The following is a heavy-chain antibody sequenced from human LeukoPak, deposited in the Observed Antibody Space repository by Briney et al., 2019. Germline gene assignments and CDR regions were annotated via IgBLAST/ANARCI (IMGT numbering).Heavy chain of an antibody. CDR1: GFTFSSYW. CDR2: INSDGSST. V-gene: IGHV3-74*01. J-gene: IGHJ4*02. CDR3: ARDYYDSSGYYFFDY. D-gene: IGHD3-22*01. Sequence: GGSLRLSCAASGFTFSSYWMHWVRQAPEKGLVWVSRINSDGSSTTYADSVKGRFTISRDNAKNTLYLQMNSLKAEDTAVYYCARDYYDSSGYYFFDYWGQGTLVTVSS.